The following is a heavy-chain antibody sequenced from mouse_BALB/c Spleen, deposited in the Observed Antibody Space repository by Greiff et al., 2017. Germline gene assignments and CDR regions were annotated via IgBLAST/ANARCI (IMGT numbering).Heavy chain of an antibody. V-gene: IGHV5-12-2*01. CDR3: ARTGYYGSSTVAY. CDR2: ISNGGGST. J-gene: IGHJ3*01. CDR1: GFTFSSYT. Sequence: EVMLVESGGGLVQPGGSLKLSCAASGFTFSSYTMSWVRQTPEKRLEWVAYISNGGGSTYYPDTVKGRFTISRDNAKNTLYLQMSSLKSEDTAMYYCARTGYYGSSTVAYWGQGTLVTVSA. D-gene: IGHD1-1*01.